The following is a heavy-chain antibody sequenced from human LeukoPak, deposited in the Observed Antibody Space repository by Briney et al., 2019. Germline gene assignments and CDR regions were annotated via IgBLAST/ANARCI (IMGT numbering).Heavy chain of an antibody. Sequence: PSETLSLTCTVSGGSISGYFWSWIRQPPGKGLEWIGYIYTSGSTNYNPSLKSRVTISVDTSKNQFSLKLSSVTAADTAVYYCARHTGQFGFNWFDPWGQGTLVTVSS. D-gene: IGHD3-10*01. V-gene: IGHV4-4*09. CDR3: ARHTGQFGFNWFDP. CDR1: GGSISGYF. J-gene: IGHJ5*02. CDR2: IYTSGST.